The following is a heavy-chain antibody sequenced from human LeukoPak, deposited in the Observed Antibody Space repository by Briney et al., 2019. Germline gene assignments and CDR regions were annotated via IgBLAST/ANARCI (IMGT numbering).Heavy chain of an antibody. CDR1: GGSISSYY. Sequence: SETLFLTCTVSGGSISSYYWSWIRQPPGKGLEWIGYIYYSGSTNYNPSLKSRVTISVDTSKNQFSLKLSSVTAADTAVYYCARGVDCTNGVCYTGPFDYWGQGTLVTVSS. CDR2: IYYSGST. J-gene: IGHJ4*02. CDR3: ARGVDCTNGVCYTGPFDY. D-gene: IGHD2-8*01. V-gene: IGHV4-59*01.